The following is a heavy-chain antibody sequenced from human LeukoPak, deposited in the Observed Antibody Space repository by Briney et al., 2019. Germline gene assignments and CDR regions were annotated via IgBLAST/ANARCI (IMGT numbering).Heavy chain of an antibody. Sequence: GGSLRLSCAASGFTFSSYAMSWVRQAPGKGLEWVGFIRSKAYGGTTEYAASVKGRFTISRDDSKSIAYLQMNSLKTEDTAVYYCTRDQGPQRTYIVGASSYYYYMDVWGKGTTVTVSS. CDR2: IRSKAYGGTT. CDR1: GFTFSSYA. V-gene: IGHV3-49*04. D-gene: IGHD1-26*01. CDR3: TRDQGPQRTYIVGASSYYYYMDV. J-gene: IGHJ6*03.